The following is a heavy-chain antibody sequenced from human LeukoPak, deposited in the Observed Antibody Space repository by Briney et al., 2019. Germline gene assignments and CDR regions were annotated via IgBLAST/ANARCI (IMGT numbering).Heavy chain of an antibody. CDR2: IYPGDSDT. CDR3: ARLSRYDFWSGYPPYGMDV. V-gene: IGHV5-51*01. J-gene: IGHJ6*02. Sequence: GESLKISCKGSGYSFTSYWLGWVRQMPGKGLEWMGIIYPGDSDTRYSPSFQGQVTISADKSISTAYLQWSSLKASDTAMYYCARLSRYDFWSGYPPYGMDVWGQGTTVTVSS. CDR1: GYSFTSYW. D-gene: IGHD3-3*01.